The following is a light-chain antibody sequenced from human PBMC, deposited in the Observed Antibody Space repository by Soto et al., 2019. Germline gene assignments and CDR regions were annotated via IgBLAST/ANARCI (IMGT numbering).Light chain of an antibody. V-gene: IGLV2-23*01. CDR1: SSDVGSYNL. Sequence: QSALTQPASVSGSPGQSITISCTGTSSDVGSYNLVSWYQQHPGKAPKLMIYEGSKRPSGVSNRFSGSKSGNTASLTISGLQAEDEADYYCCSYAGSSTSVFGTGPKLTVL. CDR3: CSYAGSSTSV. CDR2: EGS. J-gene: IGLJ1*01.